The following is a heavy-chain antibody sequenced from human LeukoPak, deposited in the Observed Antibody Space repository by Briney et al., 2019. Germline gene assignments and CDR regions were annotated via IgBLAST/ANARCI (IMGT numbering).Heavy chain of an antibody. CDR3: ARHRAYSSSSPFDY. D-gene: IGHD6-6*01. J-gene: IGHJ4*02. V-gene: IGHV4-59*08. CDR1: GGSISSLY. Sequence: SETLSLTCSVSGGSISSLYWSWIRQPPGKGLEWIGYIYYTGSTNYNPSLKSRVSMFVDMSKNQFSLRLSSVTAADTAVYYCARHRAYSSSSPFDYWGQGTLVTVSS. CDR2: IYYTGST.